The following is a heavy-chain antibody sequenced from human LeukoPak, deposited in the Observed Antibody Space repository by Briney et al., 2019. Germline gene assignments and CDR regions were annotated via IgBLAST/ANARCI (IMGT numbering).Heavy chain of an antibody. D-gene: IGHD6-6*01. CDR1: GYTFTSYY. Sequence: GASVKVSCKASGYTFTSYYMHWVRQAPGQGLEWMGIINPSGGSTSYAQKFQGRVTMTRDTSTSTVYMELSSLRSEDTAVYYCAIPIAARGRVDIGEAFDIWGQGTMVTVSS. V-gene: IGHV1-46*01. J-gene: IGHJ3*02. CDR3: AIPIAARGRVDIGEAFDI. CDR2: INPSGGST.